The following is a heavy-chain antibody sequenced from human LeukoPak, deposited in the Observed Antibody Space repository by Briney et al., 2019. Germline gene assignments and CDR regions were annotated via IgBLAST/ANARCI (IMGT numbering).Heavy chain of an antibody. D-gene: IGHD3-10*01. Sequence: ASVKVSCKTSGYNFASYTMHWLRQAPGQSPEWMGSINGDNGNTKYSEKFQGRVTFTRDTSASSAYMALSRLRSEDTAVYYCARSSSGTYHYWGQGTLVTVSS. CDR2: INGDNGNT. CDR3: ARSSSGTYHY. CDR1: GYNFASYT. V-gene: IGHV1-3*01. J-gene: IGHJ4*02.